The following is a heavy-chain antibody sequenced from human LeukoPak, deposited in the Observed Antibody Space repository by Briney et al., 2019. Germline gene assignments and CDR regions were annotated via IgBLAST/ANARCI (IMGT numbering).Heavy chain of an antibody. CDR2: ISGSGGST. CDR1: GFTFSSYA. J-gene: IGHJ3*02. V-gene: IGHV3-23*01. D-gene: IGHD3-9*01. Sequence: GGSLRLSCAASGFTFSSYAMSWVRQAPGKGLEWVSAISGSGGSTYYADSVKGRFTISRDNAKNSLYLQMNSLRAEDTAVYYCARDQGYHDILAGFGAFDIWGQGTMVTVSS. CDR3: ARDQGYHDILAGFGAFDI.